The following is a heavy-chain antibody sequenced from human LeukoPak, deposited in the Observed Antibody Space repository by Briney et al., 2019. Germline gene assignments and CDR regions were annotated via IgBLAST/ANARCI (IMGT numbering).Heavy chain of an antibody. V-gene: IGHV6-1*01. J-gene: IGHJ4*02. D-gene: IGHD3-16*01. CDR2: IYYRSKWKN. CDR3: ARDWITAGFDY. CDR1: GDSVSNDRAA. Sequence: SQTLSLTCAISGDSVSNDRAAWHWIRQSPSRGLEWLGRIYYRSKWKNDYALSVKGRISVDADTSKNQFSLHLNSVTPEDTAVYYCARDWITAGFDYWGQGTLVTVSS.